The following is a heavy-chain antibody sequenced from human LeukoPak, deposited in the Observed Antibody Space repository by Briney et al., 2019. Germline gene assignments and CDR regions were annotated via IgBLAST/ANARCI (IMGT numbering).Heavy chain of an antibody. CDR3: ARGYSTWSLDY. CDR2: IYTSGST. J-gene: IGHJ4*02. D-gene: IGHD6-13*01. Sequence: SQTLSLTCTVSGGSISSGSYYWRWIRQPAGKGLEWIGRIYTSGSTNYNPSLKSRVTISIDTSKNQFSLELSSVTAADTAVYYCARGYSTWSLDYWGQGTLVTVSS. V-gene: IGHV4-61*02. CDR1: GGSISSGSYY.